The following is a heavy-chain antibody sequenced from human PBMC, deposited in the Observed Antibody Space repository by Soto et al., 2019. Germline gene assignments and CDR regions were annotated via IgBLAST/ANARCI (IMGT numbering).Heavy chain of an antibody. CDR1: GFSLNTSGVG. J-gene: IGHJ6*03. Sequence: QITLKESGPTLVKPTQTLTLTCTFSGFSLNTSGVGVGWIRQPPGKALEWLALIYWDDDKRYSPSLKSRLTITKDNSKNQVVLTMTNMDPVDTATYYCAHRSGRGDYGYYMDVWGKGTTVTVSS. CDR2: IYWDDDK. V-gene: IGHV2-5*02. D-gene: IGHD4-17*01. CDR3: AHRSGRGDYGYYMDV.